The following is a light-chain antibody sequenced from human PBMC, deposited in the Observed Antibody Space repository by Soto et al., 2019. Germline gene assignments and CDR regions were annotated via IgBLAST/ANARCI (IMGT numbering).Light chain of an antibody. J-gene: IGKJ1*01. CDR1: QSISSW. CDR3: QQYNSYSRT. Sequence: DIQMTQSPSTLSASVGDRATITCRASQSISSWSAWYQQKPGKAPKLLIYDASSWESGVPSRFSGSGSGTEFTLTISSLQPDDFATYYCQQYNSYSRTFGQGTKVEIK. CDR2: DAS. V-gene: IGKV1-5*01.